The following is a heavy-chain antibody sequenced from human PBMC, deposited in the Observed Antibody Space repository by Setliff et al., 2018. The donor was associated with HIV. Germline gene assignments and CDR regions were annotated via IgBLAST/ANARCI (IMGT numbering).Heavy chain of an antibody. J-gene: IGHJ6*02. CDR1: GGSISSHY. CDR3: ARDPFSYSNYYYYGMDV. V-gene: IGHV3-48*01. CDR2: ISSSSSTI. D-gene: IGHD6-13*01. Sequence: PSETLSLTCTVSGGSISSHYWSWIRQPPGKGLDWVSYISSSSSTIYYADSVKGRFTISRDNAKNSLYLQMNSLRAEDTAVYYCARDPFSYSNYYYYGMDVWGQGTTVTVSS.